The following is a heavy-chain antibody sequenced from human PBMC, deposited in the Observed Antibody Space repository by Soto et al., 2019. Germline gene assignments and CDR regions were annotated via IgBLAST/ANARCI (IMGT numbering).Heavy chain of an antibody. D-gene: IGHD2-15*01. J-gene: IGHJ3*02. V-gene: IGHV1-3*01. Sequence: ASVKVSCKASGYTFTSYAMHWVRQAPGQRLEWMGWINAGNGNTKYSQKFQGRVTITRDTSASTAYMELSSLRSEDTAVYYCARDRGLADDAFDIWGQGTMVTVSS. CDR2: INAGNGNT. CDR1: GYTFTSYA. CDR3: ARDRGLADDAFDI.